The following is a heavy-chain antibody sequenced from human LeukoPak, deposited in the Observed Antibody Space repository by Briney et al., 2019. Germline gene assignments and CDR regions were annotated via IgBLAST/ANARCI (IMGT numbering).Heavy chain of an antibody. CDR1: GFTFSSYV. CDR3: ASTASMDV. J-gene: IGHJ6*02. Sequence: GRSLRLSCAASGFTFSSYVMHWVRQAPGKGLEWVAVISYDGSNKYYADSVKGRFTISRDNSKNTLYLQMNSLRAEDTAVYYCASTASMDVWGQGTTVTVSS. V-gene: IGHV3-30-3*01. CDR2: ISYDGSNK.